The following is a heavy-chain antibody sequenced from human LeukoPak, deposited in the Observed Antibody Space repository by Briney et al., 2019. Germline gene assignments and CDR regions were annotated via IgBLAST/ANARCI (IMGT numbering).Heavy chain of an antibody. CDR2: INPNTDDT. CDR3: GRDDHWGLGDY. V-gene: IGHV1-2*02. Sequence: ASVKVSCKASGYTFTGYYMHWVRQVPGQGLEWMGWINPNTDDTNYAQKFQGRVTMTRDTSISTAYMELSRLTSDDTAVYYCGRDDHWGLGDYWGQGTLVTVSS. D-gene: IGHD3-16*01. CDR1: GYTFTGYY. J-gene: IGHJ4*02.